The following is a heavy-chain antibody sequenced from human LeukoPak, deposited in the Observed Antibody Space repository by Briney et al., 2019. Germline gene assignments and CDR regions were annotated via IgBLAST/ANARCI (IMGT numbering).Heavy chain of an antibody. D-gene: IGHD3-10*01. CDR2: INPNSGGT. CDR3: ARDYYDSVDYYYYMDV. CDR1: GYTFTGYY. Sequence: ASVKVSCKASGYTFTGYYMHWVRQAPGQGLEWMGWINPNSGGTNYAQKFQGRVTMTRDTSISTAYMELSRLRSDDTAVYYCARDYYDSVDYYYYMDVWGKGTTVTVSS. J-gene: IGHJ6*03. V-gene: IGHV1-2*02.